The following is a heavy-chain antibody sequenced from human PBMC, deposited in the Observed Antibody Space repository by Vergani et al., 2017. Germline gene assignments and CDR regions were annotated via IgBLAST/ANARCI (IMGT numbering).Heavy chain of an antibody. Sequence: QVQLVESGGGVVQPGRSLRLSCAASGFTFSSYAMHWVRQAPGKGLEWVAVISYDGSNKYYADSVKVRFTIARDNSKNTLYLQMNSLRAEDTAVYYCAREPGYSGSAPLFNWFDPWDQGTLVTVSS. V-gene: IGHV3-30-3*01. J-gene: IGHJ5*02. CDR2: ISYDGSNK. CDR3: AREPGYSGSAPLFNWFDP. D-gene: IGHD5-12*01. CDR1: GFTFSSYA.